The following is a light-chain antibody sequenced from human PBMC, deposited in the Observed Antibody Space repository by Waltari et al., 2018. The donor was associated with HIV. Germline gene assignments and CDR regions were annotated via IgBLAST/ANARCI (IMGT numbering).Light chain of an antibody. CDR3: QSADSSNTDV. CDR1: ALPKKY. V-gene: IGLV3-25*03. J-gene: IGLJ1*01. Sequence: SYELTQPPSVSVSPGQTARITCSGDALPKKYAYWYQQRPGQAPVLVIYKDSERPSGIPERFSGSSSGTTVTLTISGVQAEDEADYYCQSADSSNTDVFGTGTKVTVL. CDR2: KDS.